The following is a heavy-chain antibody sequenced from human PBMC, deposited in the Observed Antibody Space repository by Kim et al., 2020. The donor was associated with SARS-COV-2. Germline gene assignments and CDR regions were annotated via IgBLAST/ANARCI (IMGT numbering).Heavy chain of an antibody. J-gene: IGHJ6*02. CDR3: GKDLVPGGLDV. Sequence: GGSLRLSCIVSGFTFNRYAMHWVRQAPGKGLEWVGGFSLDSNRIDYADSVKGRFTISSDFAKNSLYLQMNSLRVDDTALYYCGKDLVPGGLDVWGQGTT. CDR2: FSLDSNRI. V-gene: IGHV3-9*01. CDR1: GFTFNRYA. D-gene: IGHD2-8*02.